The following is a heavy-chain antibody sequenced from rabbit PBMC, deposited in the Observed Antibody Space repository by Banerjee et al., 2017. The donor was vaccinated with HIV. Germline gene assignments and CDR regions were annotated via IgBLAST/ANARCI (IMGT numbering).Heavy chain of an antibody. CDR2: IRDGGT. J-gene: IGHJ4*01. CDR1: GFSLSNKYV. D-gene: IGHD2-1*01. CDR3: ARNPDYGVYGWAGFNL. V-gene: IGHV1S40*01. Sequence: QSLEESGGDLFQPGGSLALTCTASGFSLSNKYVIWWVRQPPGEGLEYIGFIRDGGTFYASWAKGRFTISKTSSTTVTLQMTSLTAADMATYFCARNPDYGVYGWAGFNLWGPGTLVTVS.